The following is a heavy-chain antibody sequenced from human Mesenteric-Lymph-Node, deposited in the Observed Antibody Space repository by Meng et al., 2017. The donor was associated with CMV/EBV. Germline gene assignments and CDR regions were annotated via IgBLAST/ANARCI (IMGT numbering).Heavy chain of an antibody. CDR1: GFTFSSYD. CDR2: IGTDGDT. V-gene: IGHV3-13*01. Sequence: GESLKISCAACGFTFSSYDMHWVRQATGKGLEWVSVIGTDGDTYYPGSVKGRFSISRENAKHSLYLQMNSLRAGDTAVYYCARGGATSLIDYWGQGTLVTVSS. D-gene: IGHD1-26*01. J-gene: IGHJ4*02. CDR3: ARGGATSLIDY.